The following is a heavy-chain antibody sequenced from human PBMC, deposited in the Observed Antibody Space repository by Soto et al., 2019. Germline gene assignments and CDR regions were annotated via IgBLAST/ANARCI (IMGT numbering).Heavy chain of an antibody. V-gene: IGHV1-24*01. CDR2: FDPEDGET. Sequence: ASVKVSCKVSGYTLTELSMHWVRQAPGKGLEWMEGFDPEDGETIYAQKFQGRVTMTEDTSTDTAYMELSSLRSEDTAVYYCATELYYDILTGAMPHAFDIWGQGTMVTVSS. CDR3: ATELYYDILTGAMPHAFDI. D-gene: IGHD3-9*01. CDR1: GYTLTELS. J-gene: IGHJ3*02.